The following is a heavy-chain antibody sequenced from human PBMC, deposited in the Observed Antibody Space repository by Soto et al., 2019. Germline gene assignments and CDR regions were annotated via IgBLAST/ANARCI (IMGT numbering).Heavy chain of an antibody. CDR1: GFTFHTYT. Sequence: EVQLAESGGGLVKPGGSLRLSCAASGFTFHTYTMNWVRQAPGKGMECVSSISSRSSYIYYADSVKGRFTISRDDARNSLYLQMSGLRVEDTAVYYCAREEVARPNTYHGLDVWGQGTTVTVSS. CDR3: AREEVARPNTYHGLDV. D-gene: IGHD2-21*01. CDR2: ISSRSSYI. V-gene: IGHV3-21*01. J-gene: IGHJ6*02.